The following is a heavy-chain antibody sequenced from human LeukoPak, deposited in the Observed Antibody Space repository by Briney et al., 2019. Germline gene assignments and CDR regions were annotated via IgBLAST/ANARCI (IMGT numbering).Heavy chain of an antibody. D-gene: IGHD6-13*01. V-gene: IGHV3-23*01. J-gene: IGHJ4*02. CDR1: GFTLSSNY. CDR2: ISGSGGST. Sequence: PGGSLRLSCAASGFTLSSNYMTWVRQAPGKGLEWVSVISGSGGSTYYADSVKGRFTISRDNSKNTLYLQMNSLRAEDTAVYYCAKDLGSSSSARYFDYWGQGTLVTVSS. CDR3: AKDLGSSSSARYFDY.